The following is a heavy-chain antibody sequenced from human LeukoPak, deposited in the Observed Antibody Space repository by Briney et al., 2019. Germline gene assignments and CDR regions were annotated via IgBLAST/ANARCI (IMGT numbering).Heavy chain of an antibody. CDR1: GFTFSSYS. CDR2: ISSSSSYI. CDR3: AKDFDQLLFYFDY. V-gene: IGHV3-21*01. Sequence: GGSLRLSCAASGFTFSSYSMNWVRQAPGKGLEWVSSISSSSSYIYYADSVKGRFTISRDNSKNTLYLQMNSLRAEDTAVYYCAKDFDQLLFYFDYWGQGTLVTVSS. D-gene: IGHD2-2*01. J-gene: IGHJ4*02.